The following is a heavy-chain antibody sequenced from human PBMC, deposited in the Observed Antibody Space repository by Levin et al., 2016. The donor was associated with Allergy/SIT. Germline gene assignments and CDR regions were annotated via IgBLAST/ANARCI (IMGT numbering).Heavy chain of an antibody. CDR2: IYYSGST. V-gene: IGHV4-59*01. J-gene: IGHJ6*02. CDR3: ARDCAHYDFWSGYYPRYGMDV. Sequence: WIRQPPGKGLEWIGYIYYSGSTNYNPSLKSRVTISVDTSKNQFSLKLSSVTAADTAVYYCARDCAHYDFWSGYYPRYGMDVWGQGTTVTVSS. D-gene: IGHD3-3*01.